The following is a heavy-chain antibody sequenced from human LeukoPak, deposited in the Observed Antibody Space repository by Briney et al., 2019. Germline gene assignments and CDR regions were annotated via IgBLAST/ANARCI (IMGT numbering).Heavy chain of an antibody. V-gene: IGHV1-18*01. Sequence: GASVKVSCKASGYTFTSYGISWVRQAPGQGLEWMGWISAYNGNTNYAQELQGRVTMTTDTSTSTAYMELRSLRSDDTAVYYCARDYGDIVVVVAANGDAFDIWGQGTMVTVSS. D-gene: IGHD2-15*01. CDR3: ARDYGDIVVVVAANGDAFDI. CDR2: ISAYNGNT. CDR1: GYTFTSYG. J-gene: IGHJ3*02.